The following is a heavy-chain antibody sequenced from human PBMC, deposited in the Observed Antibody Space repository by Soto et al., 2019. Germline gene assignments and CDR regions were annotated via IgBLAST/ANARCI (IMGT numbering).Heavy chain of an antibody. Sequence: PGESLKISCKGSGYSFTSYRIAWVRQMPGKGLEWMGIIYPGDSDTRHSPAFQGQVTFSVDKSTSTAHLQWSSLKASDTAMYYCARQGYYDSGGYFPFDYWGQGTQVTVSS. V-gene: IGHV5-51*01. CDR1: GYSFTSYR. CDR2: IYPGDSDT. J-gene: IGHJ4*02. D-gene: IGHD3-22*01. CDR3: ARQGYYDSGGYFPFDY.